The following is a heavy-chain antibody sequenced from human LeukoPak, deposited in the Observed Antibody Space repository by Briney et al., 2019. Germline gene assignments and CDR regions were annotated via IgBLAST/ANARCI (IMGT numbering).Heavy chain of an antibody. Sequence: KPSETLSLTCAVYGGSFSGYYWSWIRQPPGKGLEWIGEINHSGSTNYNPSLKSRVTISVDTSKNQFSLKLSSVTAADTAVYYCARHVSEGIAARRDWFDPWGQGTLVTVSS. V-gene: IGHV4-34*01. J-gene: IGHJ5*02. CDR3: ARHVSEGIAARRDWFDP. CDR2: INHSGST. CDR1: GGSFSGYY. D-gene: IGHD6-6*01.